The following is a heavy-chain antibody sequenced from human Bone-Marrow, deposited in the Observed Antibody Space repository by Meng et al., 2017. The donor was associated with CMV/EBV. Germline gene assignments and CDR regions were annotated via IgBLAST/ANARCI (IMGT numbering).Heavy chain of an antibody. CDR2: IYSGGSK. Sequence: EVQLVESGGGLIRPWGSLRLYCAASGFTVSSNYMSWVRQAPGKGLEWVSVIYSGGSKYYADSVKGRFTISRDNSKNTLYLQMNSLRAEDTAVYYCARPRGYSYGGLDYWGQGTLVTVSS. J-gene: IGHJ4*02. CDR1: GFTVSSNY. V-gene: IGHV3-53*01. D-gene: IGHD5-18*01. CDR3: ARPRGYSYGGLDY.